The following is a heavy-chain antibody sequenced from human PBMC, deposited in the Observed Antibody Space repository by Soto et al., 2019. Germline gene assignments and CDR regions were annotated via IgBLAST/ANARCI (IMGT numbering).Heavy chain of an antibody. D-gene: IGHD6-13*01. CDR2: VDPDNVHT. J-gene: IGHJ6*03. CDR3: ARGAASGYSYLLYMVV. V-gene: IGHV1-18*01. Sequence: QVQLVQSGPEVKKPGTSVKVSCKTSGYGFSNYVVSWVRQAPGQGLEWVGRVDPDNVHTKYAQKLQGRVTPATDTATNTAYMELRRLTFDHPALYYCARGAASGYSYLLYMVVWGKGATVTVSS. CDR1: GYGFSNYV.